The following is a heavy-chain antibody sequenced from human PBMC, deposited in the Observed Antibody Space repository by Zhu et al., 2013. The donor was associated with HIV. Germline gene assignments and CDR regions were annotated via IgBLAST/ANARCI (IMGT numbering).Heavy chain of an antibody. CDR1: SHNFMNNY. CDR3: ASDLWGKALDI. CDR2: INPNSGAT. D-gene: IGHD3-16*01. V-gene: IGHV1-2*02. Sequence: QVQLVQSGAEVKKPGASVKVSCRDSSHNFMNNYINWVRQVPGQGLEWMGWINPNSGATNYAEKFQGRVIMTRDSSITAAYMELTSLTHDDTALYFCASDLWGKALDIWGQGTLVTVSS. J-gene: IGHJ3*02.